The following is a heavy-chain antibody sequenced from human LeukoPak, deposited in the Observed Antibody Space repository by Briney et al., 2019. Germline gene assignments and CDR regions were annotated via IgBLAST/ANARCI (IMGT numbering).Heavy chain of an antibody. Sequence: ASVKVSCKASGYTFTGYYMHWVRQAPGQGLEWMGWIKSNSGGTKYAQKFQGRVTITRDTSITTAYMELSRLRSDDTAVYYCATVYLGIRYFDYWGQGTLVTVSS. V-gene: IGHV1-2*02. CDR1: GYTFTGYY. CDR3: ATVYLGIRYFDY. D-gene: IGHD7-27*01. CDR2: IKSNSGGT. J-gene: IGHJ4*02.